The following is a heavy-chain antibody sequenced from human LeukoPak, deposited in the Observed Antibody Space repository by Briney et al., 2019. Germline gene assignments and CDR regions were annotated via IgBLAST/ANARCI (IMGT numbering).Heavy chain of an antibody. Sequence: GGSLRLSFAASGFTFSTYWMAWVRQGPGKGLEGVANIKGDESAKHQADSVKGRFTISRDNAQNSVYLQMTSLRGEDTAVYYCARDVGGSLDYWGQGTLVTVSS. J-gene: IGHJ4*02. CDR1: GFTFSTYW. CDR3: ARDVGGSLDY. D-gene: IGHD1-26*01. CDR2: IKGDESAK. V-gene: IGHV3-7*01.